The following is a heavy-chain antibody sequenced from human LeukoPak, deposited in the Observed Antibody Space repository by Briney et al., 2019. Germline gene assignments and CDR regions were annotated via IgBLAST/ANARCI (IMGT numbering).Heavy chain of an antibody. CDR1: GGSISGYY. Sequence: SETLSLTCTVSGGSISGYYWNWIRQPPGKGLEWIGYIYYSGNTNYNPSLKSRVTISLDTSKNQFSLKLSSVTAADTAVYFCASYYDSGTNSHYYYMDVWGKGTTVTISS. CDR2: IYYSGNT. CDR3: ASYYDSGTNSHYYYMDV. D-gene: IGHD3-10*01. J-gene: IGHJ6*03. V-gene: IGHV4-59*01.